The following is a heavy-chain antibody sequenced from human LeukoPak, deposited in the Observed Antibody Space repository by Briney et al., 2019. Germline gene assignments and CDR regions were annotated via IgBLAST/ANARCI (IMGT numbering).Heavy chain of an antibody. CDR1: GFTFSSYE. CDR2: ISSSGSTI. Sequence: GGSLRLSCAASGFTFSSYEMNWVRQAPGKGLEWVLYISSSGSTIYYADSVKGRFTISRDNAKNSLYLQMNSLRAEDTAVYYCARDGTAPGYGYWGQGTLVTVSS. V-gene: IGHV3-48*03. J-gene: IGHJ4*02. CDR3: ARDGTAPGYGY. D-gene: IGHD1-1*01.